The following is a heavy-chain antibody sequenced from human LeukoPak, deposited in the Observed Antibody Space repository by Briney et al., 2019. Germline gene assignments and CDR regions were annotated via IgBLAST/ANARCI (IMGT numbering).Heavy chain of an antibody. CDR1: GFTFSSYA. Sequence: PGGSLRLSCAAPGFTFSSYAMSWVRQAPGKGLEWVSPISGSGGSTYYADSVKGRFTISRDKSKNTLYLQMNSLRAEDTAVYYCARRITMIVPYYFDYWGQGTLVTVSS. V-gene: IGHV3-23*01. CDR3: ARRITMIVPYYFDY. CDR2: ISGSGGST. D-gene: IGHD3-22*01. J-gene: IGHJ4*02.